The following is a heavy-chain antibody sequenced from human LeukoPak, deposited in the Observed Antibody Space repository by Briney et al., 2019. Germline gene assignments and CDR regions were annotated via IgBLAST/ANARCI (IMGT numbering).Heavy chain of an antibody. Sequence: GGSLRLSCAASGFAFSDRWMSWVRQAPGKGLEWVATIKHDGSEKYYVESVKGRFTISRGNAKTSLFLQLNSLTDEDTAIYYCARGHDHSVDRWGQGTLVTVSS. V-gene: IGHV3-7*01. CDR3: ARGHDHSVDR. J-gene: IGHJ4*02. D-gene: IGHD4-4*01. CDR1: GFAFSDRW. CDR2: IKHDGSEK.